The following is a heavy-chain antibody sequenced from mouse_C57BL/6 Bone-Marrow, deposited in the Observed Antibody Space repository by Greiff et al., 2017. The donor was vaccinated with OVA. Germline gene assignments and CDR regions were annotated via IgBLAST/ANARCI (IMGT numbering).Heavy chain of an antibody. V-gene: IGHV5-6*01. CDR3: ARQLSCDV. CDR1: GFTFSSYG. CDR2: ISSGGSYT. J-gene: IGHJ1*03. Sequence: EVKLVESGGDLVKPGGSLKLSCAASGFTFSSYGMSWVRQTPDKRLEWVATISSGGSYTYYPDSVKGRFTITRDNAKNTLYLQMSSLKSEDTAMYYCARQLSCDVWGTGTTVTVSA.